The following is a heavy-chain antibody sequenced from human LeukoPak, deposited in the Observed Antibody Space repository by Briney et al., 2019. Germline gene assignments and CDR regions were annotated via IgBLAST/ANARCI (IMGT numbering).Heavy chain of an antibody. Sequence: GGSLRLSCAASGFIFSTYWMSWVRQAPGKGLEWVANIKEDGSESHYVDSVKGRFTISRDNAKNSLYLQLNSLRVEDTAFYYCARDLAYSRLDYWGQGMLVTVSS. CDR1: GFIFSTYW. CDR2: IKEDGSES. V-gene: IGHV3-7*01. CDR3: ARDLAYSRLDY. J-gene: IGHJ4*02. D-gene: IGHD5-18*01.